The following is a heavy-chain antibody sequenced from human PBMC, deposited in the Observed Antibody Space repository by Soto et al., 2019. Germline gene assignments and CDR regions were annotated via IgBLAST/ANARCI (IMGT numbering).Heavy chain of an antibody. CDR2: MNPNSGNT. V-gene: IGHV1-8*01. D-gene: IGHD3-9*01. CDR3: ARLVYVFLPGPPPYYSSYMDV. CDR1: GYTFTSYD. J-gene: IGHJ6*03. Sequence: GASVKVSCKASGYTFTSYDINWVRQATGQGLEWMGWMNPNSGNTGYAQKFQGRVTMTRNTSISTAYMELSSLRSEDTAVYYCARLVYVFLPGPPPYYSSYMDVGGKGPTVTVSS.